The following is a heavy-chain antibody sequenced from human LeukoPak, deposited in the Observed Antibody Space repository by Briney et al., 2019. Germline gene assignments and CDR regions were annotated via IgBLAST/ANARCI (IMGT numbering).Heavy chain of an antibody. J-gene: IGHJ4*02. CDR2: LSGSGYNT. CDR1: GFTFSSHA. D-gene: IGHD3-10*01. Sequence: GGSLRLSCAAPGFTFSSHALSWVRQAPGKGLEWVSSLSGSGYNTYYADSVKGRFTISRDNSKNTVYLQMNSLRAEDTAVYYCAKDDGGFDYWGQGTLATVSS. V-gene: IGHV3-23*01. CDR3: AKDDGGFDY.